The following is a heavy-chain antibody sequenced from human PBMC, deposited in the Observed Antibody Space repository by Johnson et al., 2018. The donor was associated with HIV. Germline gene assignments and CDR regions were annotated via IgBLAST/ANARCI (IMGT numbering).Heavy chain of an antibody. CDR2: IQQDGSEK. J-gene: IGHJ3*02. CDR3: ARRDSGSLSFDI. Sequence: VQVLESGGGLVQPGGSLRLSCAASGFTFSSYWMSWVRQAPGKGLEWVANIQQDGSEKYYVDSVKGRFTIYRDNVRNSLYLQMKSLRAEDTAFYYCARRDSGSLSFDIWGQGTMVTVSS. V-gene: IGHV3-7*03. CDR1: GFTFSSYW. D-gene: IGHD1-26*01.